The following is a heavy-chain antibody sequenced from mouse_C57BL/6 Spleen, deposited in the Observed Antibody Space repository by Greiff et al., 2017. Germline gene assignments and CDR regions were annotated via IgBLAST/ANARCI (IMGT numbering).Heavy chain of an antibody. CDR2: IDPRGGGT. CDR1: GYTFTSYW. CDR3: ARDYYGIAAY. V-gene: IGHV1-72*01. Sequence: VQLQQPGAELVKPGASVKLSCKASGYTFTSYWMHWVKQRPGRGLEWIGRIDPRGGGTKYNEKFKSKATLTVDKPSSTAYMQLSSLTSEDSAVYYCARDYYGIAAYWGQGTSVTVSS. J-gene: IGHJ4*01. D-gene: IGHD1-1*01.